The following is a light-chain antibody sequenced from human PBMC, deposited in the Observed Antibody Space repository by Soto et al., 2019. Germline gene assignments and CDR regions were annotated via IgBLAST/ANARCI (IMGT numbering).Light chain of an antibody. V-gene: IGKV3-11*01. CDR3: LQHSNPPPLT. Sequence: EIVLTQSPGTLSLSPGERATLSCRASQKISSYLAWYQQKPGQAPRLLIYDASNRATGIPARFSGSGSGTDFNLTISSLYSAIFAAYGCLQHSNPPPLTFGGGTNVEIK. CDR1: QKISSY. CDR2: DAS. J-gene: IGKJ4*01.